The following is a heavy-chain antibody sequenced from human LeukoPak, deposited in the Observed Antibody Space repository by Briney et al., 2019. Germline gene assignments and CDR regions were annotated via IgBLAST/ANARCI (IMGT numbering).Heavy chain of an antibody. V-gene: IGHV4-59*08. CDR1: GGSISSYY. D-gene: IGHD6-13*01. Sequence: SETLSLTCTVSGGSISSYYWSWIRQPPGKGLEWIGYIYYSGSTNYNPSLKSRVTISVDTSKNQFSLKLSSVTAADTAVYYCARLVISSSWYFDYWGQGTLVTVSS. J-gene: IGHJ4*02. CDR3: ARLVISSSWYFDY. CDR2: IYYSGST.